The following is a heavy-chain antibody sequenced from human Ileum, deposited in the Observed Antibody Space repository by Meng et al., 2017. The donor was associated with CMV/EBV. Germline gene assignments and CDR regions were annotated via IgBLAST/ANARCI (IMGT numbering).Heavy chain of an antibody. CDR1: GYTFTAKH. Sequence: QVQLVRSGKEVKTPGASVKVSCKTSGYTFTAKHLHWVRRAPGQGLEWMGWIYPQNGGTYFAQKFQGRVTMTSDTSITTAYMELSSLTSDDTAIYYCVKEDWYFDFWGQGTLVTVSS. V-gene: IGHV1-2*02. D-gene: IGHD3-9*01. CDR2: IYPQNGGT. CDR3: VKEDWYFDF. J-gene: IGHJ4*02.